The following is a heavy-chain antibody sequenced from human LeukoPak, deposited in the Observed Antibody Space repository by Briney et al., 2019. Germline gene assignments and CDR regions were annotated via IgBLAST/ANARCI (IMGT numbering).Heavy chain of an antibody. D-gene: IGHD5-18*01. CDR3: ARGGYSYGSLYYYYGMDA. CDR2: IYYSGST. V-gene: IGHV4-59*01. J-gene: IGHJ6*02. Sequence: SETLSLTCTVSGGSISSYYWSWIRQPPGKGLEWIGYIYYSGSTNYNPSLKSRVTISVDTSKNQFSLKLSSVTAADTAVYYCARGGYSYGSLYYYYGMDAWGQGTTVTVSS. CDR1: GGSISSYY.